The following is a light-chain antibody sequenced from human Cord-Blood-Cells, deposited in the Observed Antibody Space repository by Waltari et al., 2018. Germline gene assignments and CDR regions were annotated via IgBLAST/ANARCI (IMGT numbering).Light chain of an antibody. V-gene: IGKV3-11*01. CDR3: QQRSNWLT. Sequence: EIVLTQSPATLSLSPGERDTLSCRASQSVSSYLAWYQQKPGQAPRLRIYDASNRATGIPARFSGSGSGTDFTLTISSLEPEDFAVYYCQQRSNWLTFGGGTKVEIK. CDR1: QSVSSY. CDR2: DAS. J-gene: IGKJ4*01.